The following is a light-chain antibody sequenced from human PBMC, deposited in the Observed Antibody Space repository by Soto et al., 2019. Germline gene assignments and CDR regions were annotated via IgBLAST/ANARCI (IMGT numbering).Light chain of an antibody. J-gene: IGLJ1*01. CDR1: SSDIGGYNV. CDR2: AVG. Sequence: QSVLTQPASVSGSPGQSITIACTGTSSDIGGYNVVSWYQQHPGKAPKLLVYAVGNRPSGVSNRFSGSKSGNTASLNISGLQAEDEAHYCCGSYRTVSTDVFGTGTKLTVL. CDR3: GSYRTVSTDV. V-gene: IGLV2-14*01.